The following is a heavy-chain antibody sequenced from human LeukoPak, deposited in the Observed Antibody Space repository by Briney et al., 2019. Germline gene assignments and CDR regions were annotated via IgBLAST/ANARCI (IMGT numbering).Heavy chain of an antibody. Sequence: GGSLRLSCAASGFXFSNYAIHWVRQAPGKGLEWVAVIWYDGSNDYYANSVKGRFTISRDNSKNTLYLQMNSLRAEDTAVYYCAREADCSGGNCYRGAFDIWGQGTMITVSS. CDR3: AREADCSGGNCYRGAFDI. CDR1: GFXFSNYA. V-gene: IGHV3-33*01. D-gene: IGHD2-15*01. CDR2: IWYDGSND. J-gene: IGHJ3*02.